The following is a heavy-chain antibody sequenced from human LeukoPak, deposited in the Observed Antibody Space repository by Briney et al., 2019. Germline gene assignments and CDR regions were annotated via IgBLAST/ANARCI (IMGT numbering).Heavy chain of an antibody. J-gene: IGHJ6*02. Sequence: ASVKVSCKASGYTFTGYYMHWVRQAPGQGLEWVGWINPNSGGTNYAQKVQGRVTMTRDTSTSTVYMELSSLRSEDTAVYYCARGGEPARGMDVWGQGTTVTVSS. CDR2: INPNSGGT. D-gene: IGHD4-17*01. CDR1: GYTFTGYY. CDR3: ARGGEPARGMDV. V-gene: IGHV1-2*02.